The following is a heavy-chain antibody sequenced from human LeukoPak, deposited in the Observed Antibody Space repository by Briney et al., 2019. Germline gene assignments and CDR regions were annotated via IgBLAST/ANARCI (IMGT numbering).Heavy chain of an antibody. CDR1: GFNFDDYA. V-gene: IGHV3-9*01. CDR3: ATVAGSSLSRNYFDP. Sequence: GGSLRLSCAASGFNFDDYAMHWVRQPPGRGLEWVSGISWNSANIGYADSVKGRFTISRDNAKNSLYLQMNSLRDEDSAFYYCATVAGSSLSRNYFDPWGQGTLVTVSS. CDR2: ISWNSANI. D-gene: IGHD6-6*01. J-gene: IGHJ5*02.